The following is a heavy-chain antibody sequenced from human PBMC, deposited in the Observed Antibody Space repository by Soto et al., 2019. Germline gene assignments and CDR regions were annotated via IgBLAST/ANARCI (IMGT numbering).Heavy chain of an antibody. CDR3: AKYGYCSGGSCYTQLWDY. D-gene: IGHD2-15*01. V-gene: IGHV3-23*01. CDR2: ISGSGGST. J-gene: IGHJ4*02. Sequence: EVQLLESGGGLVQPGGSLRLSCAASGFTFSSYAMSWVRQAPGKGLEWVSAISGSGGSTYYADSVKGRFTISRDNAKNTLYMQMNSLRAEDTAVYYCAKYGYCSGGSCYTQLWDYWGQGTLVTVSS. CDR1: GFTFSSYA.